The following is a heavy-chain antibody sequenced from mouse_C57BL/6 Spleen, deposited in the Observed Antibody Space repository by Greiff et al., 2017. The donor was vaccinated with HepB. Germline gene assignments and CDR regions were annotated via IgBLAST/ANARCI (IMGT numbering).Heavy chain of an antibody. Sequence: EVQRVESGGGLVQPGGSLSLSCAASGFTFTDYYMSWVRQPPGKALEWLGFIRNKANGYTTEYSASVKGRFTISRDNSQSILYLQMNALRAEDSATYYCARSATVVAHYAMDYWGQGTSVTVSS. CDR3: ARSATVVAHYAMDY. CDR2: IRNKANGYTT. CDR1: GFTFTDYY. J-gene: IGHJ4*01. V-gene: IGHV7-3*01. D-gene: IGHD1-1*01.